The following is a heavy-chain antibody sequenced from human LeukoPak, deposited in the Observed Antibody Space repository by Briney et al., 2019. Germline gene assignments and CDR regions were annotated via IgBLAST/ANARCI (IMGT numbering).Heavy chain of an antibody. V-gene: IGHV3-11*01. J-gene: IGHJ6*03. CDR3: AKVGADVYSSSWTYYYYYMDV. CDR2: ISSSGSTI. D-gene: IGHD6-13*01. Sequence: GGSLRLSCAASGFTFSDYYMSWIRQAPGKGLEWVSYISSSGSTIYYADSVKGRFTISRDNSKNTLYLQMNSLRAEDTAVYYCAKVGADVYSSSWTYYYYYMDVWGKGTTVTVSS. CDR1: GFTFSDYY.